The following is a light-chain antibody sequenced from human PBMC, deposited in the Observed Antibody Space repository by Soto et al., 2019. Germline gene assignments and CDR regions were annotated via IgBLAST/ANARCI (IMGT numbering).Light chain of an antibody. J-gene: IGLJ2*01. Sequence: QSVLTQPPSASGTPGQRVTISCSGSNSNIGSYSVNWYRHLPGTAPKLLVFSDDQRPSGVPDRFSGSKSGPSASLAISGLQSEDGADYYCAAWDDSLNGPVFGGGTKLTVL. CDR3: AAWDDSLNGPV. CDR1: NSNIGSYS. CDR2: SDD. V-gene: IGLV1-44*01.